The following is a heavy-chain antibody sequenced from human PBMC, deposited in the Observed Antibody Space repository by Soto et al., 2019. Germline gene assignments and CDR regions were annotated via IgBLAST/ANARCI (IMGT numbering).Heavy chain of an antibody. V-gene: IGHV3-30*18. CDR3: AKDLIEDYVWGSCRLARYGMDV. CDR2: ISYDGSNK. J-gene: IGHJ6*02. Sequence: GGSLRLSCAASGFTFSSYGMHWVRQAPGKGLEWVAVISYDGSNKYYADSVKGRFTISRDNSKNTLYLQMNSLRAEDTAVYYCAKDLIEDYVWGSCRLARYGMDVWGQGSTVTVSS. CDR1: GFTFSSYG. D-gene: IGHD3-16*02.